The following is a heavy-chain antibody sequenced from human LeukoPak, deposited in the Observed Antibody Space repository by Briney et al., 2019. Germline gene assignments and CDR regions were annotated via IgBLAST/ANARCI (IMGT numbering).Heavy chain of an antibody. D-gene: IGHD2-2*01. CDR2: ISFDGRNK. V-gene: IGHV3-30*03. CDR1: GFTFSTYG. CDR3: AREYRSCSGTTCSAFDY. Sequence: GGSLRLSCAASGFTFSTYGMHWVRQAPGKGLEWVAVISFDGRNKYYADSVKGRFTISRDNSKNTLYLQMNGLRAEDTAMYYCAREYRSCSGTTCSAFDYWGQGTLVTVTS. J-gene: IGHJ4*02.